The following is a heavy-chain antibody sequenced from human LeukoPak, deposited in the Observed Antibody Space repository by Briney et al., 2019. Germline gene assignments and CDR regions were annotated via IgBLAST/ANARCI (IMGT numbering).Heavy chain of an antibody. CDR1: GFTFSSYW. CDR3: ARERSSTSPDAFDI. J-gene: IGHJ3*02. Sequence: PGGSLRLSCAASGFTFSSYWMIWVRQAPGKGLEWVANIKQDGSEKYYVDSVKGRFTISRDNAKNSVYLQMNSLRVEDTAVYYCARERSSTSPDAFDIWGQGTMVTVSS. V-gene: IGHV3-7*01. CDR2: IKQDGSEK. D-gene: IGHD2-2*01.